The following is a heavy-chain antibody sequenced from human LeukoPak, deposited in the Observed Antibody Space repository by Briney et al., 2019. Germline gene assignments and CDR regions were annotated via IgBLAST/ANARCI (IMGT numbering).Heavy chain of an antibody. V-gene: IGHV3-33*01. D-gene: IGHD3/OR15-3a*01. Sequence: PGGSLRLSCAASGFTFRSYGMHWVRQAPGKGLEWVAVIWYDGSNKYYADSVKGRFTISRDNSKNTLYLQMNSLRAEDTAVYYCARGTQEIGLADYFDYWGQGTLVTVSS. CDR2: IWYDGSNK. CDR1: GFTFRSYG. J-gene: IGHJ4*02. CDR3: ARGTQEIGLADYFDY.